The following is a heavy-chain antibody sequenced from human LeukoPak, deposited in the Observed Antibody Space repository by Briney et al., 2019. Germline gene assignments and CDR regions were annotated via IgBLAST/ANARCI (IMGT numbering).Heavy chain of an antibody. CDR3: ARGWSGYSYYYYMDV. D-gene: IGHD3-3*01. CDR2: ISWDGGST. Sequence: GGSLRLSCAASGFTFDDYAMHWARQAPGKGLEWVSLISWDGGSTHYADSVKGRFTISRDNSKNSLYLQMNSLRAEDTALYYCARGWSGYSYYYYMDVWGKGTTVTVSS. CDR1: GFTFDDYA. J-gene: IGHJ6*03. V-gene: IGHV3-43D*04.